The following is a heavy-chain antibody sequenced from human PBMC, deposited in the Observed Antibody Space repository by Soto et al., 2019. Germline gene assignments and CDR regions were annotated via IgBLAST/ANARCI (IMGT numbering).Heavy chain of an antibody. CDR2: ISSSSSTI. V-gene: IGHV3-48*01. CDR1: GFTFSSYS. J-gene: IGHJ5*02. CDR3: ARGAYLNWFHP. Sequence: EVQLVESGGGLVQPGGSLRLSCAASGFTFSSYSMNWVRQAPGKGLEWVSYISSSSSTIYYADSVKGRFTISRDNAKNSLYLQMNSLRAEDTAVYYCARGAYLNWFHPWGQGTLVTVSS.